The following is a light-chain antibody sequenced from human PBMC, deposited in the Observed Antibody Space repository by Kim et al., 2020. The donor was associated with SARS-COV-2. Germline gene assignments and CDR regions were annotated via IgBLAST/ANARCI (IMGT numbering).Light chain of an antibody. CDR1: NLGSKS. Sequence: SYELTQPPSVSVAPGTTATITCGGYNLGSKSVHWYQQRSGQAPVLAIYDDRDRPSGIPERFSGSKSVNTATLTINRVEAGDEAVYYCQVWDRNNDHVIFG. J-gene: IGLJ2*01. CDR2: DDR. CDR3: QVWDRNNDHVI. V-gene: IGLV3-21*03.